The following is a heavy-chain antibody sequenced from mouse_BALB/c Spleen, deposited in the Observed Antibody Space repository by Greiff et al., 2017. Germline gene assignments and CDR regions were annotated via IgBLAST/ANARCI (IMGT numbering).Heavy chain of an antibody. CDR1: GYSFTGYF. CDR3: ARSEYYGSSYYYAMDY. Sequence: EVQLQESGPELVKPGASVKISCKASGYSFTGYFMNWVMQSHGKSLEWIGRINPYNGDTFYNQKFKGKATLTVDKSSSTAHMELRSLASEDSAVYYCARSEYYGSSYYYAMDYWGQGTSVTVSS. V-gene: IGHV1-20*02. J-gene: IGHJ4*01. D-gene: IGHD1-1*01. CDR2: INPYNGDT.